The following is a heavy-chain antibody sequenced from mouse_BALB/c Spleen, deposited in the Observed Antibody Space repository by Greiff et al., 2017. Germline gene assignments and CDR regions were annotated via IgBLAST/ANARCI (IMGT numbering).Heavy chain of an antibody. CDR1: GFTFSSYT. CDR3: TRDGYGNYYFDY. J-gene: IGHJ2*01. V-gene: IGHV5-6-4*01. D-gene: IGHD2-1*01. Sequence: EVMLVESGGGLVKPGGSLKLSCAASGFTFSSYTMSWVRQTPEKRLEWVATISSGGSYTYYPDSVKGRFTISRDNAKNTLYLQMSSLKSEDTAMYYCTRDGYGNYYFDYWGQGTTLTVSS. CDR2: ISSGGSYT.